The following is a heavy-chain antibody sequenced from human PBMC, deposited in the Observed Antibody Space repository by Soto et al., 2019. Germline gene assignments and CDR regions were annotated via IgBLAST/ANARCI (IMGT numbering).Heavy chain of an antibody. CDR2: IFSSGTT. V-gene: IGHV4-61*01. CDR1: GDSISSGNKY. J-gene: IGHJ5*02. CDR3: GSVRPSGYVLS. D-gene: IGHD6-25*01. Sequence: SETLSLTCTVSGDSISSGNKYWSWIRQPPGKGLEWIGYIFSSGTTYYNPSLKSRVTISIDTSKNQFSLRLASVTAADTAFYYCGSVRPSGYVLSWGQGTLVTVSS.